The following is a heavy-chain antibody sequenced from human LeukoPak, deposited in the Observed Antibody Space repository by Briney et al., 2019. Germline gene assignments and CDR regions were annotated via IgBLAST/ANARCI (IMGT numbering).Heavy chain of an antibody. CDR3: ARAHYGDSPGGY. D-gene: IGHD4-17*01. CDR2: ISAYNGNT. CDR1: GYTFTSYG. V-gene: IGHV1-18*01. Sequence: ASVKVSCKASGYTFTSYGISWVRQAPGQGLEWMGWISAYNGNTNYAQKLQGRVTMTRDTSTSTVYMELSSLRSEDTAVYYCARAHYGDSPGGYWGQGTLVTVSS. J-gene: IGHJ4*02.